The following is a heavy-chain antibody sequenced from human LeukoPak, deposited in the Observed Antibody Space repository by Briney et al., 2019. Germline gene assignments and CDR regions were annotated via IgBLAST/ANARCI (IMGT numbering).Heavy chain of an antibody. Sequence: PSQTLSLTRTVSGGPISSYYRSWIRQPAGKGLEWIGRIYTNGSTNYNPCHKSRVNRQVDTSKNQYYLQLSSVTAADTAVYYCAREKAMDSPYYYYYMDVWGKGTTITVSS. CDR3: AREKAMDSPYYYYYMDV. J-gene: IGHJ6*03. CDR2: IYTNGST. V-gene: IGHV4-4*07. D-gene: IGHD5-18*01. CDR1: GGPISSYY.